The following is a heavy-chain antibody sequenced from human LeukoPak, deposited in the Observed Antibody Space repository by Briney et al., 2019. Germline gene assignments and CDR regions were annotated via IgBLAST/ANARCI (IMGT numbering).Heavy chain of an antibody. Sequence: GGSLRLSCAASGVTFNDYAMHGVRQGPGKGLEWVSYICGDGSTTYYAESVKGGFTISRDNSKTSLYLQMNILRTEDTALYYCAKAPAPTGFYMHFWGQGTLVTVSS. CDR2: ICGDGSTT. J-gene: IGHJ4*02. D-gene: IGHD3-9*01. CDR3: AKAPAPTGFYMHF. V-gene: IGHV3-43*02. CDR1: GVTFNDYA.